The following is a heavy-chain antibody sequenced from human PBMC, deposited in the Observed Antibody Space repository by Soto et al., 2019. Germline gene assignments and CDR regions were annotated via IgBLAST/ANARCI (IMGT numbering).Heavy chain of an antibody. D-gene: IGHD4-17*01. J-gene: IGHJ4*02. CDR2: ISSSGTTI. CDR1: GFTFSSYS. CDR3: ARDRYGDYQKDY. Sequence: EVQLVESGGGLVQPGESLRLSCAASGFTFSSYSMNWFCQAPGKGLEWVSYISSSGTTIYYADSVKGRFTISRDNAKNSLYLQMNSLRDEDTAVYYCARDRYGDYQKDYWGQGTLVTVSS. V-gene: IGHV3-48*02.